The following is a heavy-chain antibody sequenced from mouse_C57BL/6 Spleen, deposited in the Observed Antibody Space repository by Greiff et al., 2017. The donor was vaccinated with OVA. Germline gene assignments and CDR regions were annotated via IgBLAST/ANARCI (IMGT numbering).Heavy chain of an antibody. D-gene: IGHD2-3*01. CDR3: ARERIYDGYWYFDV. CDR1: GYSITSGYD. J-gene: IGHJ1*03. Sequence: EVMLVESGPGMVKPSQSLSLTCTVTGYSITSGYDWHWIRHFPGNKLEWMGYISYSGSTNYDQSLKSRISITHDTAKNHFFLKLNSVTTEYTATYYCARERIYDGYWYFDVGGTGTTVTVSS. V-gene: IGHV3-1*01. CDR2: ISYSGST.